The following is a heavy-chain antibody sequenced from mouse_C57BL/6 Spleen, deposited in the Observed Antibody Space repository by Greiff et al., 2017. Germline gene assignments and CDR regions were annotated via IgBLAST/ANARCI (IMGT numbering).Heavy chain of an antibody. CDR3: AIRGGYDPYYFDY. CDR1: GYTFTSYW. Sequence: QVQLKQPGAELVKPGASVKVSCKASGYTFTSYWMHWVKQRPGQGLEWIGRIHPSDSDTNYNQKFKGKATLTVDKSSSTAYMQLSSLTSEDSAVYYCAIRGGYDPYYFDYGGQGTTLTVSS. V-gene: IGHV1-74*01. D-gene: IGHD2-2*01. CDR2: IHPSDSDT. J-gene: IGHJ2*01.